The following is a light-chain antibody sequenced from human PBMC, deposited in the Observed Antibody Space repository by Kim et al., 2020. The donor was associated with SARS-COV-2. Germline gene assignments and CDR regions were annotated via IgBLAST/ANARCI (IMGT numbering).Light chain of an antibody. J-gene: IGKJ5*01. CDR1: EVSRND. Sequence: ATVGGGVTTSCGGREVSRNDVGWYQQRRGGAPKRLIYGASKLQSGVPSRFSGSGSEKESTLTINSLQHEDFATYFCLQHRNYAITFGQGTRLEIK. V-gene: IGKV1-17*01. CDR2: GAS. CDR3: LQHRNYAIT.